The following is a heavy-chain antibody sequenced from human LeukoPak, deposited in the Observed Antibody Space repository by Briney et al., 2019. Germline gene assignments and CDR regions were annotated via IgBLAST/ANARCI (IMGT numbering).Heavy chain of an antibody. CDR3: ARSGAQYDF. V-gene: IGHV3-15*01. CDR2: IRSNSDGATV. Sequence: PGESLRLSCAASGFNFINAWMSWVRQGPGKGLEWVGRIRSNSDGATVDYAAPVKGRFTISRDDSKRTLYLQMNSLKTEDTAVYYCARSGAQYDFGGQGTLVTVSS. CDR1: GFNFINAW. J-gene: IGHJ4*02. D-gene: IGHD3-3*01.